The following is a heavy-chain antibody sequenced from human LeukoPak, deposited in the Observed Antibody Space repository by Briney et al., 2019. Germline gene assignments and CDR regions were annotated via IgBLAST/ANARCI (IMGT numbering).Heavy chain of an antibody. V-gene: IGHV4-30-4*08. CDR1: GGSISSGDYS. D-gene: IGHD3-3*01. J-gene: IGHJ3*02. CDR3: ASPTIFGVASDAFDI. CDR2: IYYSGST. Sequence: SQTLSLTCTVSGGSISSGDYSWSWIRQPPGKGLEWIGYIYYSGSTYYNPSLKSRVTISVDTSKNQFSLKLSSVTAADTAVYYCASPTIFGVASDAFDIWGQGTMVTVSS.